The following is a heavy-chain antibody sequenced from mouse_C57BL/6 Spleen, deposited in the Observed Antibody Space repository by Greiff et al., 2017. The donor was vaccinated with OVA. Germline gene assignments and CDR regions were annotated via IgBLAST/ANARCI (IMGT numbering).Heavy chain of an antibody. CDR3: ARSGSSYVYWYFDV. CDR1: GYTFTSYW. V-gene: IGHV1-64*01. D-gene: IGHD1-1*01. CDR2: IHPNSGST. J-gene: IGHJ1*03. Sequence: FQLQQSGAELVKPGASVKLSCKASGYTFTSYWMHWVKQRPGQGLEWIGMIHPNSGSTNYNEKFKSKATLTVDKSSSTAYMQLSSLTSEDSAVYYGARSGSSYVYWYFDVWGTGTTVTVSS.